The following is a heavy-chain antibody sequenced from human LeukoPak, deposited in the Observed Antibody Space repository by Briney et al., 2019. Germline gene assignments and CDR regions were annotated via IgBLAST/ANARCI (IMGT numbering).Heavy chain of an antibody. D-gene: IGHD6-13*01. CDR1: GFTFSSCA. V-gene: IGHV3-23*01. CDR2: ITADGVHT. J-gene: IGHJ4*02. Sequence: GGSLRLSCAGSGFTFSSCAMSWVRQAPGKGLEWVSTITADGVHTYYADSVKGRFTISRDNAKNSLYLQMNSLRAEDTAVYYCAREDGYSSSWYSDYWGQGALVTVSS. CDR3: AREDGYSSSWYSDY.